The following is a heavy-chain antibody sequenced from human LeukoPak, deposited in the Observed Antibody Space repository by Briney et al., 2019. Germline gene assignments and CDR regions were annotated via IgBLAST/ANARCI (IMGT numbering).Heavy chain of an antibody. CDR2: FDPEDGET. D-gene: IGHD5-18*01. CDR3: ATVSVRYSYGYRYYYGMDV. V-gene: IGHV1-24*01. J-gene: IGHJ6*02. CDR1: GYTLTELS. Sequence: ASVKVSCKVSGYTLTELSMHWVRQAPGKGLEWMGGFDPEDGETIYAQKFQGRVTMTEDTSTDTAYMDLSSLRSEDTAVYCCATVSVRYSYGYRYYYGMDVWGQGTTVTVSS.